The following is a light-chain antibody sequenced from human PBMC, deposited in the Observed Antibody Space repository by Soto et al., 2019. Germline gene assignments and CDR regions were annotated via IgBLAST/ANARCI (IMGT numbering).Light chain of an antibody. V-gene: IGKV1-5*01. J-gene: IGKJ2*01. Sequence: DIQMTQSPSTLSASVGDRVIITCRASQNINTWLAWYQQKPGKAPNLLIYDAYNLQSGVPLRFSGSGSGTEFTLTISSLQPDDFATYYCQQYNSYWYTFGQGTRLEIK. CDR2: DAY. CDR1: QNINTW. CDR3: QQYNSYWYT.